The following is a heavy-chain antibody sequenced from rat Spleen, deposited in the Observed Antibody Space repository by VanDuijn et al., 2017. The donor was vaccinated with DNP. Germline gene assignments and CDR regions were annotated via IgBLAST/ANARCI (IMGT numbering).Heavy chain of an antibody. CDR1: GFTFSNYD. Sequence: EVQLVESGGGLVQPGRSLKLSCAASGFTFSNYDMAWVRQAPTKGLEWVASITNSGGSTYYPDSVKGRFTISRDNAQNTLYLQMNSLRSEDTATYYCTRDHYYSSSYNWFAYWGQGTLVTVSS. CDR2: ITNSGGST. J-gene: IGHJ3*01. D-gene: IGHD1-2*01. CDR3: TRDHYYSSSYNWFAY. V-gene: IGHV5S23*01.